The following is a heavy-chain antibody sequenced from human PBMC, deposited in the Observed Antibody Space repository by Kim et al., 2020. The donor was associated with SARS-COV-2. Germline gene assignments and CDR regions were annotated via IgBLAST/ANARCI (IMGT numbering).Heavy chain of an antibody. Sequence: NTKNSQEFQGRVTITRDTSASTAYMEVSSLSSEDTAVYYCARLASGSLDYWGQGTLVTVSS. D-gene: IGHD1-26*01. V-gene: IGHV1-3*01. J-gene: IGHJ4*02. CDR3: ARLASGSLDY. CDR2: NT.